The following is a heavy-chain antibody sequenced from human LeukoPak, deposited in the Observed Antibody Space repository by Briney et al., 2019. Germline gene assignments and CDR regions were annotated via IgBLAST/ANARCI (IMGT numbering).Heavy chain of an antibody. V-gene: IGHV4-59*08. CDR1: GGSISNYY. CDR3: ARSYSASYDSPAGWFDP. D-gene: IGHD3-22*01. J-gene: IGHJ5*02. Sequence: SETLSLTCTVSGGSISNYYWSWIRQPPGKGLEWIGYIFYTGSINYNPSLRGRVTISVDTSKSQFSLRLSSVTAADTAVYYCARSYSASYDSPAGWFDPWGQGTLVTVSA. CDR2: IFYTGSI.